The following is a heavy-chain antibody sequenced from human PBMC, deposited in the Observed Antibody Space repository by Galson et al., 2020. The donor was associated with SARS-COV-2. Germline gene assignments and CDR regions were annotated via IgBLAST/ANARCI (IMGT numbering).Heavy chain of an antibody. V-gene: IGHV1-18*01. CDR1: GYTFTSYG. D-gene: IGHD3-10*01. J-gene: IGHJ6*03. Sequence: ASVKVSCKASGYTFTSYGISWVRQAPGQGIEWMGWISAYNGNTNYAQKLQGRVTMTTDTSTSTAYMELRSLRSDDTAVYYCARDWLRGGYYYYMDVWGKGTTVTVSS. CDR2: ISAYNGNT. CDR3: ARDWLRGGYYYYMDV.